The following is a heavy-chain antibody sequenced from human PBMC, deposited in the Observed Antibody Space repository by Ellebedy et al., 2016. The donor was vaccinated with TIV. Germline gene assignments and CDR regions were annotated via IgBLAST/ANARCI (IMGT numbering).Heavy chain of an antibody. Sequence: AASVKVSCKASGGTFSSYSINWVRQAPGQGLEWMGRIIPLLDITNYAQNFQGRVTITADKSTSTAYMELSSLRSEDTAVYYCARPPPPRGDRSADAFDIWGQGTMVTVSS. D-gene: IGHD7-27*01. J-gene: IGHJ3*02. CDR2: IIPLLDIT. CDR1: GGTFSSYS. CDR3: ARPPPPRGDRSADAFDI. V-gene: IGHV1-69*02.